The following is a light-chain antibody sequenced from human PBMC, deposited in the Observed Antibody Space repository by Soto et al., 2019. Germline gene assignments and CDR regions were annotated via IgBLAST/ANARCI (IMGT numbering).Light chain of an antibody. J-gene: IGLJ2*01. CDR3: SSYTSTNTVV. V-gene: IGLV2-14*03. CDR2: DVT. Sequence: QSVLAQPASVSGSPGQSITIPCTGTTSDIGAYNYVSWYQQHPDKAPKLMIYDVTYRPSGVSSRFSGSKSGNTASPTISGLQAEDEADYFCSSYTSTNTVVFGGGTKVTVL. CDR1: TSDIGAYNY.